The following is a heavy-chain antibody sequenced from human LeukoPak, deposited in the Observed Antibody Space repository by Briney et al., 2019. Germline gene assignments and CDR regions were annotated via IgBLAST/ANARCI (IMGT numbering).Heavy chain of an antibody. V-gene: IGHV4-59*01. D-gene: IGHD2-2*01. Sequence: PSETLPLTCTVSGGSISSYYWSWIRQPPGKGLEWIGYIYYSGSTNYNPSLKSRVTISVDTSKNQFSLKLSSVTAADTAVYYCARDVVGTVDYWGQGTLVTVSS. CDR2: IYYSGST. CDR1: GGSISSYY. J-gene: IGHJ4*02. CDR3: ARDVVGTVDY.